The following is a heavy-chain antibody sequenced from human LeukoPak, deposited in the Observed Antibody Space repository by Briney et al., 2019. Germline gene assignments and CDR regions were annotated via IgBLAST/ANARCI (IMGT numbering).Heavy chain of an antibody. D-gene: IGHD2-15*01. Sequence: PSETLSLTCTVSGGSISSYYWSWIRQPPGKGLEWIGYIYYSGSTNYNPSLKSRVTISVDTSKNQFSLKLSSVTAADTAVYYCARAWGYCTGGSCYDYYYYGMDVWGQGTTVTVSS. J-gene: IGHJ6*02. V-gene: IGHV4-59*01. CDR3: ARAWGYCTGGSCYDYYYYGMDV. CDR2: IYYSGST. CDR1: GGSISSYY.